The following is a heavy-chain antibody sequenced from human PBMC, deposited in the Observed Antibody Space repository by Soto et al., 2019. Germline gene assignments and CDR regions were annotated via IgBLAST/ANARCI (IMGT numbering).Heavy chain of an antibody. V-gene: IGHV3-30*18. J-gene: IGHJ6*02. CDR1: GLTFSDYG. Sequence: LRLSCVVSGLTFSDYGFHWVRQAPGKGLDWVAAISYDGSFVYYADSVRGRFTISRDNSRNTLDLQMNTPRHEDTAVYYCAKERGRNRNFAMDVWGQGTSVTVSS. CDR3: AKERGRNRNFAMDV. CDR2: ISYDGSFV. D-gene: IGHD3-16*01.